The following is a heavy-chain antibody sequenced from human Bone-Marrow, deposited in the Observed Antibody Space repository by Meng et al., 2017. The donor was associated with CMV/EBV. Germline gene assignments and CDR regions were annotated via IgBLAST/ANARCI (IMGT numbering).Heavy chain of an antibody. D-gene: IGHD2-2*01. V-gene: IGHV3-9*03. Sequence: GGSLRLSCAASGFTFDDYAMHWVRQAPGKGLEWVSGISWNSGSIGYADSVKGRFTISRDNAKNSLYLQMDSLRAEDMALYYCAKALGYCSSTSCHPDAFDIWGQGPMVTVSS. CDR1: GFTFDDYA. CDR3: AKALGYCSSTSCHPDAFDI. J-gene: IGHJ3*02. CDR2: ISWNSGSI.